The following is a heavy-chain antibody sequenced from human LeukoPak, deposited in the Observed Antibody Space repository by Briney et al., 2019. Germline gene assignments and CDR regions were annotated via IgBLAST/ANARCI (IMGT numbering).Heavy chain of an antibody. V-gene: IGHV6-1*01. Sequence: SQTRSLTCALSGDSVSRNSAAWDWIRQSPSRGLEWLGGTYYRSKWYNDYAVSVKSRITINPDTSKNQFSLQLNSVTPEDTAVYYCARDPEVGTTWSTFDYWGQGTLVTVSS. CDR3: ARDPEVGTTWSTFDY. CDR1: GDSVSRNSAA. D-gene: IGHD1/OR15-1a*01. J-gene: IGHJ4*02. CDR2: TYYRSKWYN.